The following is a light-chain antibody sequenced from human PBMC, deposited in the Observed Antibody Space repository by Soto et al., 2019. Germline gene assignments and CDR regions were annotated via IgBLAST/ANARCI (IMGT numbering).Light chain of an antibody. Sequence: VLTQSPATLSLSPGGRAILSCRASQTVSRYYLSWYQKKPGQPPRLLIYGASTRATGVPDRFSGSGSGADFTLTISSLQPEDFAVYYCQQALTFGGGTTLE. V-gene: IGKV3D-7*01. CDR2: GAS. CDR3: QQALT. J-gene: IGKJ4*01. CDR1: QTVSRYY.